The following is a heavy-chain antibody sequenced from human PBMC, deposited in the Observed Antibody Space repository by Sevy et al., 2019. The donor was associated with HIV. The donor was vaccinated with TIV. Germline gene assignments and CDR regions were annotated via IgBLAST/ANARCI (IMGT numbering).Heavy chain of an antibody. V-gene: IGHV3-9*01. Sequence: GGSLRLSCAASGFRFSDYAMHWVRQAPGKGLEWVSGISWNSVCLDYADSVKGRFTISRDNAKNSLYLQMNRLRSEDTALYYCAKDNRPATMSNSSYYYYYGMDVWGQGTTVTVSS. CDR2: ISWNSVCL. J-gene: IGHJ6*02. CDR3: AKDNRPATMSNSSYYYYYGMDV. D-gene: IGHD6-6*01. CDR1: GFRFSDYA.